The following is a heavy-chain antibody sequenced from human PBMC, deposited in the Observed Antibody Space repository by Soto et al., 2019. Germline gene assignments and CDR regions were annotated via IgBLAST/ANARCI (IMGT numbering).Heavy chain of an antibody. CDR2: IDPSDSYT. D-gene: IGHD2-15*01. CDR3: ARHRYGYCSGGSCCGYFDY. J-gene: IGHJ4*02. Sequence: PGESLKISCKGSGYSFTSYWISGVRQMPGKGLEWMGRIDPSDSYTNYSPSFQGHVTISADKSISTAYLQWSSLKASDTAMYYCARHRYGYCSGGSCCGYFDYWGQGTLVTVSS. CDR1: GYSFTSYW. V-gene: IGHV5-10-1*01.